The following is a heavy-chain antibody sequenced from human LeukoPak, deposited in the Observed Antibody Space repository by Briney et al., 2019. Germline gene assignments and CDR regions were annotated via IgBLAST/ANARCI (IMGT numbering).Heavy chain of an antibody. Sequence: KSSETLSLTCTVSGGSITSDYYYWSWIRQPAGKGLEWIGRIYSSGSTNYNPSLKSRVTISADTSKNQFSLKLSSVTAADTAVYFCANMYGRDSGYYYYYYMDVWGKGTTVTVSS. D-gene: IGHD4-23*01. J-gene: IGHJ6*03. CDR2: IYSSGST. CDR1: GGSITSDYYY. CDR3: ANMYGRDSGYYYYYYMDV. V-gene: IGHV4-61*02.